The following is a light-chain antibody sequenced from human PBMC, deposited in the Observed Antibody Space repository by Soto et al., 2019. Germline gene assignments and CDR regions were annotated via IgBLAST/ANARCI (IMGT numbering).Light chain of an antibody. CDR2: GAS. V-gene: IGKV3-20*01. CDR3: QQYASSPQT. J-gene: IGKJ1*01. Sequence: EIVLTQSPGTLSLSPGERATVSCRASESVRSAYLAWYQQKPGQAPRLLMYGASSRATGIPDRFSGSGSGTDFTLTISRLEPEDFAVYYCQQYASSPQTFGQVTKV. CDR1: ESVRSAY.